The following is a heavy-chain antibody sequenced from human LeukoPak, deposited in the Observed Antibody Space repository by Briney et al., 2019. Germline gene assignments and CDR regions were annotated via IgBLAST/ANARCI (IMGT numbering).Heavy chain of an antibody. V-gene: IGHV3-30*18. J-gene: IGHJ4*02. CDR2: ISYDGSNK. Sequence: GGSLRLSCAASGFTFSSYGMHWVRQAPGKGLEWVAVISYDGSNKHYADSVKGRFTISRDNSKNTLYLQMNSLRAEDTAVYYCAKVAAAGTGDYWGQGTLVTVSS. CDR3: AKVAAAGTGDY. D-gene: IGHD6-13*01. CDR1: GFTFSSYG.